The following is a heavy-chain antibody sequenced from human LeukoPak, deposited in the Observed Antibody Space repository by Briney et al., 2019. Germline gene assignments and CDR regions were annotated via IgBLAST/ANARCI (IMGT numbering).Heavy chain of an antibody. CDR2: ISYDGSNK. D-gene: IGHD6-13*01. CDR3: APGSSSPVG. Sequence: GGSLRLSCAASGFTFSSYAMHRVRQAPGKGLEWVAVISYDGSNKYYADSVKGRFTISRDNSKNTLYLQMNSLRAEDTAVYYCAPGSSSPVGWGQGTLVTVSS. V-gene: IGHV3-30-3*01. J-gene: IGHJ4*02. CDR1: GFTFSSYA.